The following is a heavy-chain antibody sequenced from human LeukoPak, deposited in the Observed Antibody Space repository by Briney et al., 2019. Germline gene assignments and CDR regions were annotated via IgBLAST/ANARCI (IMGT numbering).Heavy chain of an antibody. D-gene: IGHD6-19*01. CDR2: IYYSGST. CDR1: GGSFSSYS. CDR3: ARQVAGKFDY. J-gene: IGHJ4*02. V-gene: IGHV4-39*01. Sequence: SETLSLTCAVYGGSFSSYSWGWIRQPPGKGLEWIGSIYYSGSTDYNPSLKSRVTISVDTSKNQFSLKLSSVTAADTAVYYCARQVAGKFDYWGQGTLVTVSS.